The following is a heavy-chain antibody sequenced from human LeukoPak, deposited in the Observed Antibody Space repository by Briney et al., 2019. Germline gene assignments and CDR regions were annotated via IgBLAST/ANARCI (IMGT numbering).Heavy chain of an antibody. V-gene: IGHV3-53*01. CDR2: IYSGGST. Sequence: PGGSLRLSCAASGFTVSSNYMSWVRQAPGKGLEWVSVIYSGGSTYCADSVKGRFTISRDNSKNTLYLQMNSLRAEDTAVYYCAGGARIAVALYYFDYWGQGTLVTVSS. J-gene: IGHJ4*02. CDR1: GFTVSSNY. D-gene: IGHD6-19*01. CDR3: AGGARIAVALYYFDY.